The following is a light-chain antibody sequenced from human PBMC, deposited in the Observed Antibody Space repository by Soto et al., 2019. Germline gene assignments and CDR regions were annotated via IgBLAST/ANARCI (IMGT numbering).Light chain of an antibody. Sequence: QSALTQPPSASGSPGQSVTISCTGNSSDVGGCNFVSWYQQHPGKAPKLMIYEVSKRPSGVPDRFSGSKSGNTASLTVSGLQAEDEAEYCCSSYAGSNAVVFGGGTKLTVL. CDR1: SSDVGGCNF. CDR2: EVS. J-gene: IGLJ3*02. CDR3: SSYAGSNAVV. V-gene: IGLV2-8*01.